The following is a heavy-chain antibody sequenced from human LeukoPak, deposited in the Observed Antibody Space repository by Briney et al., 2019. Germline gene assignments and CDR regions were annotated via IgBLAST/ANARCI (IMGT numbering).Heavy chain of an antibody. J-gene: IGHJ4*02. D-gene: IGHD3-22*01. V-gene: IGHV3-21*04. CDR2: ISSSSSYI. CDR1: GFTFSSYS. CDR3: AKLPIVVITSGGY. Sequence: GGSLRLSCAASGFTFSSYSMNWVRQAPGKGLEWVSSISSSSSYIYYADSVKGRFTISRDNAKNSLYLQMNSLRAEDTAVYYCAKLPIVVITSGGYWGQGTLVTVSS.